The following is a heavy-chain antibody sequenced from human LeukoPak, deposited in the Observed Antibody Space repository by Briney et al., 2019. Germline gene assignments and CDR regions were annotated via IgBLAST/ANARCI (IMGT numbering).Heavy chain of an antibody. Sequence: ASVKVSCKASGYTFTGYYMHWVRQAPGQGLEWMGRINPNSGGTNYAQKFQGRVTMTRDTSISTAYMELSRLRSDDTAVYCCARDPKGSENDYWGQGTLVTVSS. J-gene: IGHJ4*02. CDR3: ARDPKGSENDY. D-gene: IGHD3-10*01. CDR1: GYTFTGYY. V-gene: IGHV1-2*06. CDR2: INPNSGGT.